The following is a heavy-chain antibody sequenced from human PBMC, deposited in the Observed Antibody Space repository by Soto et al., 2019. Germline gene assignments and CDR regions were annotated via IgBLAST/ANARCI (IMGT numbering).Heavy chain of an antibody. D-gene: IGHD1-26*01. J-gene: IGHJ6*02. CDR1: GGSISSSYW. Sequence: PSETLCLTCAVSGGSISSSYWWSWVRQPPGKGLEWIGEIYHSGSTNYNPSLKSRVTISVDKSKNQFSLKLTSVTAADTAVYYCARVSGSYYYGMDVWGQGTTVTVSS. V-gene: IGHV4-4*02. CDR2: IYHSGST. CDR3: ARVSGSYYYGMDV.